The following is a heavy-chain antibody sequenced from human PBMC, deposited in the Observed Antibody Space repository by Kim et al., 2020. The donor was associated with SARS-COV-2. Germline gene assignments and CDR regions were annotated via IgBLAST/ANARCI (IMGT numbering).Heavy chain of an antibody. CDR1: GYTFTSYA. D-gene: IGHD3-3*01. J-gene: IGHJ6*02. CDR2: INAGNGNT. V-gene: IGHV1-3*01. Sequence: ASVKVSCKASGYTFTSYAMHWVRQAPGQRLEWMGWINAGNGNTKYSQKFQGRVTITRDTSASTAYMELSSLRSEDTAVYYCARSSITIFGVVTLGYYYGMDVWGHGTTVTVSS. CDR3: ARSSITIFGVVTLGYYYGMDV.